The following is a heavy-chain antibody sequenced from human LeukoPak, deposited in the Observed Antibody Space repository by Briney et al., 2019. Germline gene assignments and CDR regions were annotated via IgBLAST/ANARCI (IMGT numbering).Heavy chain of an antibody. CDR2: INQDGSGK. D-gene: IGHD3-3*02. CDR1: GFIFSNYW. V-gene: IGHV3-7*01. CDR3: ARDAAGRGISFDY. J-gene: IGHJ4*02. Sequence: PGGSLRLSCAASGFIFSNYWMSWVRQAPGKGLEWVANINQDGSGKYYVDSVKGRFTISRDNAKNSLCLQMNSLRAEDTAVYYCARDAAGRGISFDYWGQGTLVTVSS.